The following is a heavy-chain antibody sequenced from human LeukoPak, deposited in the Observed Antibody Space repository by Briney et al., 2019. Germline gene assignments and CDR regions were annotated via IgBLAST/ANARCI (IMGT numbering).Heavy chain of an antibody. CDR1: GYSFTSYW. V-gene: IGHV5-10-1*01. D-gene: IGHD3-10*01. J-gene: IGHJ4*01. CDR3: ARSTGTGSFFGLNDY. CDR2: IDPSDSYT. Sequence: GESLKISCKGSGYSFTSYWISWVRQMPGKGLEWMGRIDPSDSYTNYSPSFQGHVTISADKSITAAYLQWNSLKASDTAMYYCARSTGTGSFFGLNDYWGQGTLVTVSS.